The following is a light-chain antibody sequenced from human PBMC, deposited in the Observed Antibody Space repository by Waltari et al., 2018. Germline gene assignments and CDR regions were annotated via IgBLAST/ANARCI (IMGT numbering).Light chain of an antibody. CDR2: VNSDGGH. CDR3: ETGGHGTWV. Sequence: QLVLTQSPSASASLGASVKLTCTLSSGHSSNIIAWLQQRPERGPRYLMKVNSDGGHSKGDDIPYRFSGSSSGAERYLTISRLQSEYEADYYCETGGHGTWVFGGGTKLTVL. V-gene: IGLV4-69*01. J-gene: IGLJ3*02. CDR1: SGHSSNI.